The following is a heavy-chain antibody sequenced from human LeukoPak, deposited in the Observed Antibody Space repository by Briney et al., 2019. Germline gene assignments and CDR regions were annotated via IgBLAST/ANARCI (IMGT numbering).Heavy chain of an antibody. Sequence: PGGSLRLSCAASGFTVSSNYVTWVRQAPGKGLEWVPVFYSGGSTYYADSVRGRFTISRDNSKNTVYLQMNSLRAEDTAVYYCARGQGASRGWFDPWGQGTLVTVSS. CDR3: ARGQGASRGWFDP. J-gene: IGHJ5*02. V-gene: IGHV3-53*01. D-gene: IGHD4/OR15-4a*01. CDR1: GFTVSSNY. CDR2: FYSGGST.